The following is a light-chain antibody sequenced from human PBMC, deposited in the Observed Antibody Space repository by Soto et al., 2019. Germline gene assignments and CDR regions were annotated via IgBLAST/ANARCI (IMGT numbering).Light chain of an antibody. CDR2: GAS. CDR1: QSLSSD. CDR3: QQYNNWPRT. Sequence: EIVMTQSPATLSVSPGERATLSSRASQSLSSDLAWYQQKPGQAPRLLMYGASTRAAGVPGRFSGTGSGTEFTLTISSLQSEDFAVYYCQQYNNWPRTFGQGTKVDIK. V-gene: IGKV3-15*01. J-gene: IGKJ1*01.